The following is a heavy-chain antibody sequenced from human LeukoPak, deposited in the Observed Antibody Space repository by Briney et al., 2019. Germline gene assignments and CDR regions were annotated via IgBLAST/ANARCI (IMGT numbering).Heavy chain of an antibody. V-gene: IGHV4-34*01. Sequence: PSETLSLTCTVSGGSISNYFWSWIRQPPGKGLEWIGEINHSGSTNYNPSLKSRVTISVDTSKNQFSLKLSSVTAADTAVYYCAGYSSSSAFGYWGQGTLVTVSS. CDR3: AGYSSSSAFGY. D-gene: IGHD6-6*01. CDR2: INHSGST. CDR1: GGSISNYF. J-gene: IGHJ4*02.